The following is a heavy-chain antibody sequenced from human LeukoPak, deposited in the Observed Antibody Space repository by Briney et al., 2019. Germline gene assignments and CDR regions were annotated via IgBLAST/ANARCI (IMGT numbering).Heavy chain of an antibody. V-gene: IGHV5-51*01. CDR3: ARQGPGGSGWYLDY. J-gene: IGHJ4*02. CDR2: IHPGDSDT. CDR1: GYTFTAYW. Sequence: GESLKISCQGSGYTFTAYWIGWVRQMPGKGLEWVGIIHPGDSDTRYSPSFQGHVTISADKSISTAYLQWSSLKASDTAMYYCARQGPGGSGWYLDYWGQGTLVTVSS. D-gene: IGHD6-19*01.